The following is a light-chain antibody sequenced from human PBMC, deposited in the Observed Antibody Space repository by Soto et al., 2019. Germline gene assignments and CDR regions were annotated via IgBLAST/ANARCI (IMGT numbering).Light chain of an antibody. CDR3: SSYAGSNNSYV. CDR2: EVS. J-gene: IGLJ1*01. Sequence: QSALTQPASVSGSPGQSIAISCTGTRSDVGAYNYVSWYQQHPGKAPKLMIYEVSKRPAGVPDRFSGSKSGNTASLTVSGLQADDEADYYCSSYAGSNNSYVFGTGTKLTVL. V-gene: IGLV2-8*01. CDR1: RSDVGAYNY.